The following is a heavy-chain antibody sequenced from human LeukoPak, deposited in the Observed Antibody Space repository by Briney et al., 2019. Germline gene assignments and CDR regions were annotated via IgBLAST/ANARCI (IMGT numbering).Heavy chain of an antibody. V-gene: IGHV3-23*01. CDR2: ISGSGDST. D-gene: IGHD3-16*02. CDR3: AKSLVLRKSRGY. Sequence: GGSLRLSCAASGFTFSSYAMSCVRQAPGKGLEWVSGISGSGDSTDYADSVKGRFTISRDNSKNTLYVQMNSLRAEDTAVYYCAKSLVLRKSRGYWGQGTLVTVSS. J-gene: IGHJ4*02. CDR1: GFTFSSYA.